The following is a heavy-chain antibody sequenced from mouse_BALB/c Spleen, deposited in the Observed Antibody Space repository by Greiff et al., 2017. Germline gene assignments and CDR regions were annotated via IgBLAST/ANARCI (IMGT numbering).Heavy chain of an antibody. CDR1: GFTFSSYA. D-gene: IGHD2-4*01. J-gene: IGHJ3*01. V-gene: IGHV5-6-5*01. CDR3: ARGMGIYCDYDVFAY. CDR2: ISSGGST. Sequence: EVKLMESGGGLVKPGGSLTLSCAASGFTFSSYAMSWVRQTPEKRLEWVASISSGGSTYYPDSVKGRFTISRDNARNILYLQMSSLRSEDTAMYYCARGMGIYCDYDVFAYWGQGTLVTVSA.